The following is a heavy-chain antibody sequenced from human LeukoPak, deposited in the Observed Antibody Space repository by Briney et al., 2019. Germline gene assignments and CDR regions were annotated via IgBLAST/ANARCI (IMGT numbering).Heavy chain of an antibody. Sequence: GGSQRLSCAASGLIISNYWMHWVRQAPGKGLVWVARINSEGSGTTYADSVKGRFTISRDNAKNTLYLQMNSLRDEDTAVYYCAKGGTTVVDYWGQGTLVTVSS. CDR3: AKGGTTVVDY. D-gene: IGHD4-23*01. V-gene: IGHV3-74*01. CDR2: INSEGSGT. J-gene: IGHJ4*02. CDR1: GLIISNYW.